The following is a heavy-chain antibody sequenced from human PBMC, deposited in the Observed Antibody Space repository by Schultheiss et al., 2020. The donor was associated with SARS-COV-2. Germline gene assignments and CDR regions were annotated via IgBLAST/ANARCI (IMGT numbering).Heavy chain of an antibody. CDR1: GFTFSTYA. Sequence: GGSLRLSCAASGFTFSTYAMNWVRQAPGKGLEWVSAISGSGGSTYYADSVKGRFTISRDNSKNTLYLQMNSLRAEDTAVYYCARDKNVLRYFDWLLSDYYSTTVWTSGAKGPRSPSP. CDR3: ARDKNVLRYFDWLLSDYYSTTVWTS. V-gene: IGHV3-23*01. D-gene: IGHD3-9*01. CDR2: ISGSGGST. J-gene: IGHJ6*02.